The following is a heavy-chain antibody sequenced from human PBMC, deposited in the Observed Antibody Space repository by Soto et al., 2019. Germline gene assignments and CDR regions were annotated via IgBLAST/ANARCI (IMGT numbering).Heavy chain of an antibody. V-gene: IGHV4-34*02. D-gene: IGHD3-10*01. CDR2: IDHTGST. CDR1: GGSFGGYY. CDR3: AREGVLTMIRGNWFDP. J-gene: IGHJ5*02. Sequence: QVHLQQWGTGLLKPSETLSLTCAVYGGSFGGYYWSWIRQPPGKGLEWIGEIDHTGSTTYSPSLKSRVTISLDTSKNQFSLKVNSVTAADTAVYYCAREGVLTMIRGNWFDPWGQGTLVTVSS.